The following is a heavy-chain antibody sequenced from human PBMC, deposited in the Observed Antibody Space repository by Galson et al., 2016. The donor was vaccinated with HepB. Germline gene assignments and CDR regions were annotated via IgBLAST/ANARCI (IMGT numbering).Heavy chain of an antibody. Sequence: SETLSLTCAVSGGSIRSDTWWTWVRQSPGKGLEWIGEIHHSGSTTYNPSLKSRVAISVDKSNNHFSLNLSSVTAADTAVYYCAKDARGSYPHDYGLDVWGPATTLIVS. CDR1: GGSIRSDTW. J-gene: IGHJ6*02. V-gene: IGHV4-4*02. D-gene: IGHD3-16*02. CDR2: IHHSGST. CDR3: AKDARGSYPHDYGLDV.